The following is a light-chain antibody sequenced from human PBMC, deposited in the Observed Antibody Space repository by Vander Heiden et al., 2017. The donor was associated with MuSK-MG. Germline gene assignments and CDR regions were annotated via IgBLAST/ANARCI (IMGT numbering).Light chain of an antibody. CDR1: QSISSY. V-gene: IGKV1-39*01. J-gene: IGKJ4*01. Sequence: DIQMTQSPSSLSASVGDRATITCRASQSISSYLNWYQQKPGKAPKLLIYAASSLQSGVPLRFSGSGSGTDFTLTISSLQPEDFATYYCQQSYSTPPTFGGGTKVEIK. CDR2: AAS. CDR3: QQSYSTPPT.